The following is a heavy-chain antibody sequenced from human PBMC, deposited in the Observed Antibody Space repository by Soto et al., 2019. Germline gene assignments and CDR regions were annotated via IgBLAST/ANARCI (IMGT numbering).Heavy chain of an antibody. CDR1: GGTFNNYV. J-gene: IGHJ4*02. Sequence: QVQLVQSGAEVKKPGSSVKVSCKASGGTFNNYVVNWVRQAPGQGLEWMGGILPIFATANYAQKFQGRATITADKSTSTAYMALTSLRSEDTAVYYCAGRCDSTTCLGHFDYWGQGTLVTVAS. CDR2: ILPIFATA. D-gene: IGHD2-2*01. CDR3: AGRCDSTTCLGHFDY. V-gene: IGHV1-69*06.